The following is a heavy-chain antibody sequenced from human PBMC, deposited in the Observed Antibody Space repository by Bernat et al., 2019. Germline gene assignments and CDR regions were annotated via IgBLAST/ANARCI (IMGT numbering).Heavy chain of an antibody. CDR2: ISYDGSNK. D-gene: IGHD4-17*01. CDR1: GFTFSSYA. J-gene: IGHJ6*02. CDR3: AREFYGDYEHGMDV. V-gene: IGHV3-30-3*01. Sequence: QVQLVESGGGVVQPVRSLRLSCAASGFTFSSYAMHWVRQAPGKGLEWVAVISYDGSNKYYADSVKGRFTISRDNSKNTLYLQMNSLRAEDTAVYYCAREFYGDYEHGMDVWGQGTTVTVSS.